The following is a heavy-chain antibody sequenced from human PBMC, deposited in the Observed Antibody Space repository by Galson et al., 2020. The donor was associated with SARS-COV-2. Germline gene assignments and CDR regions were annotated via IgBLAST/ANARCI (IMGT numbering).Heavy chain of an antibody. V-gene: IGHV3-21*01. CDR3: ARSPPASTPWTSIYFDY. CDR1: GFAFSSYT. CDR2: LDTSRTYI. J-gene: IGHJ4*02. D-gene: IGHD5-12*01. Sequence: LSLTCAASGFAFSSYTMNWVRQAPGKGLEWVASLDTSRTYIYHADSLKGRFTISRDNAENSLYLQMNSLRAEDTAVYYCARSPPASTPWTSIYFDYWGQGTQVTVSS.